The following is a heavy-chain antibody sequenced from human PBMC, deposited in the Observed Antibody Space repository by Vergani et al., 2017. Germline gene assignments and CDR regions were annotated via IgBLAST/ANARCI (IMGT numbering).Heavy chain of an antibody. J-gene: IGHJ4*02. V-gene: IGHV1-2*02. D-gene: IGHD3-22*01. CDR2: INPNSGGT. CDR3: ARDSCPVSGYFCGNFDY. CDR1: GYTFTGYY. Sequence: QVQLVQSGAEVKKPGASVKVSCKASGYTFTGYYMHWVRQAPGQGLEWMGWINPNSGGTNYAQKFQGRVTMTRDTSISTAYMELSRLRSDDTAVYYCARDSCPVSGYFCGNFDYWGQGTLVTVSS.